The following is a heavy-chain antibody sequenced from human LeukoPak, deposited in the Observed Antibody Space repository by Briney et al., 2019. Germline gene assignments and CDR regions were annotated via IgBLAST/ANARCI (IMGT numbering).Heavy chain of an antibody. V-gene: IGHV1-2*02. CDR3: ARDPYTSGWYGFSDY. Sequence: GASVKVSCKASGYIFTGYYIHWVRQAPGQGLEWMGWINPKSGGTNFAQNFQGRVSMTRDTSISTAYMELSSLRSDDTAVYYCARDPYTSGWYGFSDYWGQGTLVTVSS. D-gene: IGHD6-19*01. J-gene: IGHJ4*02. CDR1: GYIFTGYY. CDR2: INPKSGGT.